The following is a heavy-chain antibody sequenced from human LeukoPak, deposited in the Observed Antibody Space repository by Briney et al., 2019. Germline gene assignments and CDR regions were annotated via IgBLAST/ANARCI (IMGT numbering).Heavy chain of an antibody. J-gene: IGHJ4*02. CDR2: ISWNSGSI. Sequence: GGSLRLSCAASGFTFDDYAMHWVRQAPGKGLEWVSGISWNSGSIGYADSVKGRFTISRDNAKNSLYLQMNSLRVEDTALYYCAKGGYWGQGTLVTVSS. V-gene: IGHV3-9*01. CDR3: AKGGY. CDR1: GFTFDDYA.